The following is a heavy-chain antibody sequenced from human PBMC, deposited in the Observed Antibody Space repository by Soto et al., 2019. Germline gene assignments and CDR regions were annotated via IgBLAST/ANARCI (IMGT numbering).Heavy chain of an antibody. CDR2: ISYEGSNK. D-gene: IGHD3-10*01. V-gene: IGHV3-30*18. Sequence: QVQLVESGGGVVQPGRSLSPSCAASGFTFISYGMPWVRQAPGKGLGGGAVISYEGSNKYYADSVKGRFTISRDNSKNTLYLQMNSLRAEDTAVYYCAKERGSGSYPYYFDYWGQGTLVTVSS. CDR1: GFTFISYG. J-gene: IGHJ4*02. CDR3: AKERGSGSYPYYFDY.